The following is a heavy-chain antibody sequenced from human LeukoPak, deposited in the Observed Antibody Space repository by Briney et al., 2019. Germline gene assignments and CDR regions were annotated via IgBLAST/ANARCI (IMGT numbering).Heavy chain of an antibody. D-gene: IGHD3-10*01. CDR1: GGSFSGYY. CDR2: IKHSGTT. Sequence: SETLSLTCAVYGGSFSGYYWSWIRQPPGKGLEWIGEIKHSGTTNYNPSLKSRVTISVDTSKNQFSLKLSSVTAADTAVYYCARGRRGMSTYYYGSGSYYIFDPWGQGTLVTASS. CDR3: ARGRRGMSTYYYGSGSYYIFDP. J-gene: IGHJ5*02. V-gene: IGHV4-34*01.